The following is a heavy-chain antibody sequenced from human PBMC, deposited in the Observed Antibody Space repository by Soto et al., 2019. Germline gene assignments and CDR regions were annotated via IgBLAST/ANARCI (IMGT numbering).Heavy chain of an antibody. V-gene: IGHV3-30*03. Sequence: QAQLVESGGGVVQPGRSLRLSCAASGFAFRSYGMQWVRQAPGTGLEWVAVISYDGSLQHYADSVKGRFTISRDNSKNMVLLQISSLRAEDTAVYYCVSDRGSGHASAPYSWGQGTLVSVSS. CDR3: VSDRGSGHASAPYS. D-gene: IGHD3-10*01. J-gene: IGHJ4*02. CDR1: GFAFRSYG. CDR2: ISYDGSLQ.